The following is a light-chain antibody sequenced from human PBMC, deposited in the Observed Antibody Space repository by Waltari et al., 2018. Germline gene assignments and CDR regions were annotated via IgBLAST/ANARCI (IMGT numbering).Light chain of an antibody. Sequence: EIVLTQSPATLSLSPVERATLPCRASQSISSYLVWYQQKPGQAPSLLIYDVSNRATGIPARFSGSGSGTDFTLTISSLEPEDFAVYYCQQRSDWPYTFGQGTKLEI. J-gene: IGKJ2*01. CDR1: QSISSY. V-gene: IGKV3-11*01. CDR3: QQRSDWPYT. CDR2: DVS.